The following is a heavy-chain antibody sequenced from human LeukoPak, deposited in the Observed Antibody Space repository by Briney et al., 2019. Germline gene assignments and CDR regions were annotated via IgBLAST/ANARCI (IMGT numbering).Heavy chain of an antibody. D-gene: IGHD2-15*01. CDR1: GFTFSNYA. J-gene: IGHJ4*01. Sequence: GGSLRLSCTASGFTFSNYAMPWVRQAPGKGLEWVANIKEDGSLKRYVDSVKGRFTISRDNAKNSLYLQMNSLGAEDTAVYYCARGILGGGGFWGQGTLVTVSS. V-gene: IGHV3-7*01. CDR2: IKEDGSLK. CDR3: ARGILGGGGF.